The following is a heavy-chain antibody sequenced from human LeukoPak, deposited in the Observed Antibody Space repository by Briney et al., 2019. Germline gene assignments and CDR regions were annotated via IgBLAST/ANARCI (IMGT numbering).Heavy chain of an antibody. Sequence: ASVKVSCKTSGYTFTDYDITWVRQAPGQGLEWMGRVSPYNGNTYYSQRFQDRVIITKDTSTGTAYMDLRDLRTDDTAMYYCARDRSPRHYYDTSDYHGAAHYWGQGTLVTVSS. V-gene: IGHV1-18*01. CDR1: GYTFTDYD. CDR3: ARDRSPRHYYDTSDYHGAAHY. J-gene: IGHJ4*02. CDR2: VSPYNGNT. D-gene: IGHD3-22*01.